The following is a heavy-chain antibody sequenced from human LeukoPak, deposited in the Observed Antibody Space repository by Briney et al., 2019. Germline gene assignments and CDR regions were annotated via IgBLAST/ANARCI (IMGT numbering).Heavy chain of an antibody. CDR3: TRGSIAYYYMDV. D-gene: IGHD3-22*01. CDR2: IYYSGST. J-gene: IGHJ6*03. Sequence: SETLSLTCTVSGGSIRSNSYYWGWIRQPPGKGLEWIGSIYYSGSTYYNPSLKSRVTISVDTSKNQFSLKLSSVTAADTAVYYCTRGSIAYYYMDVWGKGTTVTISS. V-gene: IGHV4-39*07. CDR1: GGSIRSNSYY.